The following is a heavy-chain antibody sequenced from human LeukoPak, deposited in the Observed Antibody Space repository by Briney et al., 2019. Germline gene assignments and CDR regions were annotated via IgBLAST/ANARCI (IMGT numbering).Heavy chain of an antibody. CDR3: AREGQLGLDN. Sequence: GALVKVSCKASGHTLTVHDIHWMRQAAGQGLEWLGWITLHSGDTHYAQKYQGRLTMTSDTSISTGYMELSRLQFDDTAVYYCAREGQLGLDNWGQGTLVTVPS. D-gene: IGHD1-1*01. CDR1: GHTLTVHD. CDR2: ITLHSGDT. J-gene: IGHJ1*01. V-gene: IGHV1-2*02.